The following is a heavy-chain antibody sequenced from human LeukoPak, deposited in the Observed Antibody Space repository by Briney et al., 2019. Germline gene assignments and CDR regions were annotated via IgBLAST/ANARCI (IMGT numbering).Heavy chain of an antibody. J-gene: IGHJ4*02. CDR3: AKSLYSYGYFY. CDR2: ISSSSSYI. Sequence: GSVRLSCSASGFTFSSYSMNWVRQAPGKGLEWVSSISSSSSYIYYADSVKGRFTISRDNAKNSLYLQMNSLRAEDTAVYYCAKSLYSYGYFYWGQGTLVTVSS. D-gene: IGHD5-18*01. V-gene: IGHV3-21*01. CDR1: GFTFSSYS.